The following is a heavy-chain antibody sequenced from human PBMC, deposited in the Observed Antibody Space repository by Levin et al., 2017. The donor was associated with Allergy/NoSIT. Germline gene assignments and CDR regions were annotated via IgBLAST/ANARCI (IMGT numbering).Heavy chain of an antibody. CDR3: ARYVTGITGSYYGMDV. D-gene: IGHD1-7*01. J-gene: IGHJ6*02. CDR1: GDSISSHY. V-gene: IGHV4-59*08. Sequence: SETLSLTCTVSGDSISSHYWSWIRQPPGKGLEWIGYIYYSGSTNSNPSLKSRVTISVDTSKNQFSLRLSSVTAADTAVYYCARYVTGITGSYYGMDVWGQGTTVTVSS. CDR2: IYYSGST.